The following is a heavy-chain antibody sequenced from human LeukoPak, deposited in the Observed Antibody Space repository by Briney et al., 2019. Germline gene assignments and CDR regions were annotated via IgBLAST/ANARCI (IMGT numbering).Heavy chain of an antibody. J-gene: IGHJ4*02. Sequence: GGSLRLSCAASGFTFNIYTIGWVRQAPGKRLEWVASISSSSTYIYYADSVKGRFTISRDNAKNSLSLQMNSLRAEDTAVYYCARDRSPKCSGGSCYLDYWGQGTLVTVSS. CDR2: ISSSSTYI. CDR3: ARDRSPKCSGGSCYLDY. CDR1: GFTFNIYT. D-gene: IGHD2-15*01. V-gene: IGHV3-21*01.